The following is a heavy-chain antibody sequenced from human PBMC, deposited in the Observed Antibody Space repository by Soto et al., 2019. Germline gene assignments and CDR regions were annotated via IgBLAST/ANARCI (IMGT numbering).Heavy chain of an antibody. Sequence: QVQLVQSGAEVKKPGASVKVSCKASGYTFTSYGISWVRQPPGQGLEWMGWISAYNGNTNYAQKLQGRVTMTTDTSTSTAYMELRSLRSDDTAVYYCARGQSIGYCSGGSCYDNWFDPWGQGTLVTVSS. D-gene: IGHD2-15*01. CDR2: ISAYNGNT. J-gene: IGHJ5*02. V-gene: IGHV1-18*01. CDR3: ARGQSIGYCSGGSCYDNWFDP. CDR1: GYTFTSYG.